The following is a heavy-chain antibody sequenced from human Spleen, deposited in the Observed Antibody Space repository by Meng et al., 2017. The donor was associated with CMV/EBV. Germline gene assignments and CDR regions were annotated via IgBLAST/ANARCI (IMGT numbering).Heavy chain of an antibody. CDR2: ITRSSSYI. Sequence: GESLKISCTASGFTFSSYSMNWVRQAPGKGLEWVSSITRSSSYIYYADSLKGRFTVSRDNARNSLFLQMIDLKVEDTAVYYCARDGSEFSYSGMDVWGQGATVTVSS. D-gene: IGHD1-26*01. V-gene: IGHV3-21*01. J-gene: IGHJ6*02. CDR3: ARDGSEFSYSGMDV. CDR1: GFTFSSYS.